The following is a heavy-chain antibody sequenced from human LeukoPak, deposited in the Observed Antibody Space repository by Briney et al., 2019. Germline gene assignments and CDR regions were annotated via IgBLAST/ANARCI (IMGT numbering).Heavy chain of an antibody. J-gene: IGHJ4*02. D-gene: IGHD3-10*01. Sequence: SETLSLTCAVSGYSISSGYYWGWIRQPPGKGLEWIGSIYHSGSTYYNPSLKSRVTISVDTSKNQFSLKLSSVTAADTAVYYCARDLGNTYYYGSGSYGYWGQGTLVAVSS. CDR1: GYSISSGYY. V-gene: IGHV4-38-2*02. CDR3: ARDLGNTYYYGSGSYGY. CDR2: IYHSGST.